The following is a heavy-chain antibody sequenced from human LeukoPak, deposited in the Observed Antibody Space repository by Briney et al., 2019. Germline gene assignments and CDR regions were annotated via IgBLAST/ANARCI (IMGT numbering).Heavy chain of an antibody. CDR2: IYYSGNT. J-gene: IGHJ4*02. Sequence: LXXTCTVXXXXXXSGXYYWXXXRXPPXKGLEWIGYIYYSGNTNYNPSLKSRVTISVDTSKNQFSLKLNSVTAADTAVYYCVRDDGGFDYWGQGTLVTASS. CDR1: XXXXXSGXYY. V-gene: IGHV4-61*01. CDR3: VRDDGGFDY.